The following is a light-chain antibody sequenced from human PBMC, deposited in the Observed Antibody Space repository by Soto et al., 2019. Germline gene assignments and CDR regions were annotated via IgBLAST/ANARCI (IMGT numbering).Light chain of an antibody. CDR2: DDS. V-gene: IGLV3-21*02. Sequence: SYELTQPPSVSLAPGQTARITCGGRNIGVKSVHWYQQKPGQAPVLIVFDDSDRPSGIPGRFSGSNSGNTATLTISRVEAGDEADYYCQVWDSSSDPIFGGGTKVTVL. CDR3: QVWDSSSDPI. J-gene: IGLJ2*01. CDR1: NIGVKS.